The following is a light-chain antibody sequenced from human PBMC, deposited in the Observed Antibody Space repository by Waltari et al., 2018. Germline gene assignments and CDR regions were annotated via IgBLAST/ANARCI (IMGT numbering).Light chain of an antibody. V-gene: IGLV2-23*02. J-gene: IGLJ2*01. CDR1: SSDIGRYLS. Sequence: QSALTHPASVSGSPGPSITISSAGTSSDIGRYLSVPLYHQHPGKAPKIIIYDVTKRPSGVSNRFSGSKSGNTASLTISGLQAEDEGDYYCCSYAGTTTHVLFGGGTELTVL. CDR2: DVT. CDR3: CSYAGTTTHVL.